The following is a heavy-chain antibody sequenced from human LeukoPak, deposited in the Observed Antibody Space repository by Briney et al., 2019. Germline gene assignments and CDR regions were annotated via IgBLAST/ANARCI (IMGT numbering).Heavy chain of an antibody. V-gene: IGHV3-21*04. CDR3: ARAAAVAGPYYYYYYMDV. CDR2: ISSSSSYI. D-gene: IGHD6-19*01. Sequence: PGGSLRLSCAASGFTFSSYSMNWVRQAPGKGLEWVSSISSSSSYIYYADSVKGRFTISRDNAKNSLYLQMNSLRAEDTAVYYCARAAAVAGPYYYYYYMDVWGKGTTVTVSS. J-gene: IGHJ6*03. CDR1: GFTFSSYS.